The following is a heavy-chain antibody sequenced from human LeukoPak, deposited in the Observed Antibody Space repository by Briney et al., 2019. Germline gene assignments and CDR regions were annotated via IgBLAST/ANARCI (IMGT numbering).Heavy chain of an antibody. CDR3: ARTGYTSRWAIDY. CDR1: GYSFTNYW. V-gene: IGHV5-51*01. CDR2: IYPGDSDT. Sequence: GESLKISWKGSGYSFTNYWIGWVRQMPGKGLEWMGIIYPGDSDTRYSPSFQGQVTISADKSISTAYLHWSSLKASDTAMYYCARTGYTSRWAIDYWGQGTLVTVSS. J-gene: IGHJ4*02. D-gene: IGHD6-13*01.